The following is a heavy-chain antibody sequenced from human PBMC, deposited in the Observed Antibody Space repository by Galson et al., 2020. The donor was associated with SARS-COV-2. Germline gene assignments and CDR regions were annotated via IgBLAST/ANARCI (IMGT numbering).Heavy chain of an antibody. CDR1: GFTFTSSA. J-gene: IGHJ6*02. V-gene: IGHV1-58*02. CDR3: AASSGYSSGWYPYSYYYGMDV. CDR2: IVVGSGNT. Sequence: SVKVSCKASGFTFTSSAMQWVRQARGQRLEWIGWIVVGSGNTNYEQKFQERVTITRDMSTSTAYMELSSLRSEDTAVYYCAASSGYSSGWYPYSYYYGMDVWGQGTTVTVSS. D-gene: IGHD6-19*01.